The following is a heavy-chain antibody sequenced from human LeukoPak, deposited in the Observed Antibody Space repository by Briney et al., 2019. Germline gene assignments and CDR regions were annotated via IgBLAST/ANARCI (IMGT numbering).Heavy chain of an antibody. D-gene: IGHD6-6*01. J-gene: IGHJ5*02. Sequence: ASVKVSCKASGYTFTSYDINWVRQATGQGLEWMGWMNPNRGNTGYAQKFQGRGTMTRNTSISTAYMELSSLRSEDTAVYYCARVSRHLRYSSSGWFDPWGQGTLVTVSS. CDR3: ARVSRHLRYSSSGWFDP. V-gene: IGHV1-8*01. CDR2: MNPNRGNT. CDR1: GYTFTSYD.